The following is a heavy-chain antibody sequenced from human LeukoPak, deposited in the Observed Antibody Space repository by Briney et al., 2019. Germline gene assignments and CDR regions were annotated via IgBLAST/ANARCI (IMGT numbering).Heavy chain of an antibody. Sequence: SSETLSLTCTVSGGSISSYYWSWIRQPAGKGLEWIGRIYTSGSTNYNPSLKSRVTMSVDTSKNQFSLKLSSVTAADTAVYYCARGVRDGYNFEYYFDYWGQGTLVTVSS. CDR2: IYTSGST. J-gene: IGHJ4*02. D-gene: IGHD5-24*01. V-gene: IGHV4-4*07. CDR3: ARGVRDGYNFEYYFDY. CDR1: GGSISSYY.